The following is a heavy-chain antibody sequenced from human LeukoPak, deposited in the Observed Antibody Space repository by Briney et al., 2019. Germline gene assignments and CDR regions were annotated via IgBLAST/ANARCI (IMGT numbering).Heavy chain of an antibody. J-gene: IGHJ4*02. CDR3: ATYYYDSSGSPFDY. Sequence: GGSLRLFCAASGFTFSSYGMHWVRQAPGKGLEWVAVISYDGSNKYYADSVKGRFTISRDNSKNTLYLQMNSLRAEDTAVYYCATYYYDSSGSPFDYWGQGTLVTVSS. V-gene: IGHV3-30*03. CDR2: ISYDGSNK. CDR1: GFTFSSYG. D-gene: IGHD3-22*01.